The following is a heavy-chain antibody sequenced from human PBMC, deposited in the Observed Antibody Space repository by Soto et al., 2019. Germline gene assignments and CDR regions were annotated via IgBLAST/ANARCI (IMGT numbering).Heavy chain of an antibody. CDR3: AREYSSSSNYYYYGMDV. J-gene: IGHJ6*02. V-gene: IGHV4-61*01. Sequence: QVQLQESGPGLVKPSETLSLTCTVSGGSVSSGSYYWSWIRQPPGKGLEWIGYIYYSGSTNYNPSLKSRVTISVDTAKNQFSLKLSSVTAADTAVYYCAREYSSSSNYYYYGMDVWGQGTTVTVSS. CDR2: IYYSGST. CDR1: GGSVSSGSYY. D-gene: IGHD6-6*01.